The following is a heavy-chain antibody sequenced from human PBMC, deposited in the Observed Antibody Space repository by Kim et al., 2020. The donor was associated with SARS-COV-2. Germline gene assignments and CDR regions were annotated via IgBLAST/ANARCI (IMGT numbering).Heavy chain of an antibody. Sequence: GGSLRLSCAASGFTFSSYAMHWVRQAPGKGLEWVAVISYEGNNQYYADSVKGRFTISRDNSENTLSLQMHSLSPEDTAVYYCARALVLWFLYCGMDVWGQGTTVTVS. D-gene: IGHD3-10*01. J-gene: IGHJ6*02. V-gene: IGHV3-30-3*01. CDR1: GFTFSSYA. CDR2: ISYEGNNQ. CDR3: ARALVLWFLYCGMDV.